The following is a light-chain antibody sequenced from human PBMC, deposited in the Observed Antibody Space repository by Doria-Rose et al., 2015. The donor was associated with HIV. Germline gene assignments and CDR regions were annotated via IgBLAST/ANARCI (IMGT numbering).Light chain of an antibody. CDR3: HQYGTSWT. J-gene: IGKJ1*01. Sequence: IVLTQSPGTLSSSPGERVTLSCRASQSFSSTYLAWYQQRPGQAPSLLIYDGSTRATGIPDRFSASGSGTDFTLTINRLEPEDFALYYCHQYGTSWTFGQGTKVEI. CDR2: DGS. CDR1: QSFSSTY. V-gene: IGKV3-20*01.